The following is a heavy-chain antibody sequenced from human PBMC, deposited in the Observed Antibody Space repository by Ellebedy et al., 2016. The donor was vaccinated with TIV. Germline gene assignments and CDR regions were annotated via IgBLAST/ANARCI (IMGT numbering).Heavy chain of an antibody. J-gene: IGHJ3*02. CDR1: GFTVTSNY. CDR3: VKGYSFGSKSAFDI. V-gene: IGHV3-23*01. Sequence: GESLKISCTASGFTVTSNYMNWIRQAPGKGLEWVSTVSGGGGSAYYADSVRGRFTISRDNSKKTLDLQMDSLRAEDTAVYYCVKGYSFGSKSAFDIWGQGTMVTVSS. CDR2: VSGGGGSA. D-gene: IGHD5-18*01.